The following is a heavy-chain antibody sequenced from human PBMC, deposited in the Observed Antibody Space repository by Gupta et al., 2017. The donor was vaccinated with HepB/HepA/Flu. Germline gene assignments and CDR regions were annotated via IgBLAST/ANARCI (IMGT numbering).Heavy chain of an antibody. V-gene: IGHV4-59*01. CDR3: ARHDIDL. CDR1: GGSIGTDY. CDR2: ISYTGAT. J-gene: IGHJ5*02. Sequence: QVLLQDSGPGLVKPSETLTLTCTVSGGSIGTDYWSWIRQPPGKGLEWLGYISYTGATIYNPSLRTRVTMSIDTSKSQLSLRVNSVTAADSASYYCARHDIDLWGQGALVTVSS.